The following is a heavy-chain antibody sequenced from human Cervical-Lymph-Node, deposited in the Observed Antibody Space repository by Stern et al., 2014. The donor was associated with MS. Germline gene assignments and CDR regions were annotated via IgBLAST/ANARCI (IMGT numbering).Heavy chain of an antibody. D-gene: IGHD4-17*01. Sequence: EVQLLESGGGLVQPGGSLRLSCAASGFTVSSNYMSWVRQAPGKGLEWVSVIYSDGSTYHADSVKGRFIISRDNSKNTLYLQMNSLRAEDTAVYYCAKDTARYYFDYWGQGTLVTVSS. CDR3: AKDTARYYFDY. J-gene: IGHJ4*02. V-gene: IGHV3-66*01. CDR2: IYSDGST. CDR1: GFTVSSNY.